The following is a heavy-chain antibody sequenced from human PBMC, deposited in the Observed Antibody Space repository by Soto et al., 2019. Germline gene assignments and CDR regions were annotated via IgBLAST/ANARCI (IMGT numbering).Heavy chain of an antibody. J-gene: IGHJ6*03. V-gene: IGHV1-18*01. CDR3: ARGMIVVVPAAKPNRFLEWSQGYMDV. CDR2: ISAYNGNT. D-gene: IGHD2-2*01. CDR1: GYTFTSYG. Sequence: ASVKVSCKASGYTFTSYGISWVRQAPGQGLEWMGWISAYNGNTNYAQKLQGRATMTTDKSTSTAYMELSSLRSEDTAVYYCARGMIVVVPAAKPNRFLEWSQGYMDVWGKGTTVTVSS.